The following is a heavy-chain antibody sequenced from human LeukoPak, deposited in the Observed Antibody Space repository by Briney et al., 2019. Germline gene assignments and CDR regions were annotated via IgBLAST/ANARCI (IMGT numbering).Heavy chain of an antibody. J-gene: IGHJ5*02. CDR1: GGSISSGDYY. Sequence: SETLSLTCTVSGGSISSGDYYWSWIRQPPGKGLEWIGYMYYSGSTYYNPSLKSRATISVDTSKNQFSLKLSSVTAADTAVYYCAREIAAHNWFDPWGQGTLVTVSS. CDR2: MYYSGST. D-gene: IGHD6-6*01. V-gene: IGHV4-30-4*01. CDR3: AREIAAHNWFDP.